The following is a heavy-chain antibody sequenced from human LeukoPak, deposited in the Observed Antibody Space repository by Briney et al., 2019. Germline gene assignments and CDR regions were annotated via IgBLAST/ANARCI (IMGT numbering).Heavy chain of an antibody. V-gene: IGHV3-74*01. D-gene: IGHD3-10*01. CDR1: GFTFSSYW. CDR2: INSDGSST. Sequence: GGSLRLSCAASGFTFSSYWMHWVRQAPGEGLVWVSRINSDGSSTSYADSVKGRFTISSDNAKNTLYLQMNSLRAEDTAVYYCARDESTMVRGVIILYYFDYWGQGTLVTVSS. J-gene: IGHJ4*02. CDR3: ARDESTMVRGVIILYYFDY.